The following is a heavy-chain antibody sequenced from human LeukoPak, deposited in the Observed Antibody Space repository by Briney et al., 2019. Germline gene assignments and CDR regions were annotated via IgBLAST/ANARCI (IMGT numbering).Heavy chain of an antibody. CDR3: ARQGGSYFQNYFDY. D-gene: IGHD1-26*01. V-gene: IGHV1-69*04. CDR2: IIPIFGIA. CDR1: GGTFSSYA. J-gene: IGHJ4*02. Sequence: GASVKVSCKASGGTFSSYAISWVRQAPGQGLEWMGRIIPIFGIANYAQKFQGRVTITADKSTSTAYMELRSLRSEDTAVYYCARQGGSYFQNYFDYWGQGTLVTVSS.